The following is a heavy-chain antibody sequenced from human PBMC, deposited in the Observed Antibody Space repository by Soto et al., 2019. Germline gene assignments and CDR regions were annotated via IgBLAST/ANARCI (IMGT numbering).Heavy chain of an antibody. CDR1: GGSISSYD. CDR3: ARIQPGYCSSTSSFHFDD. Sequence: SETLSLTCTVSGGSISSYDCSWIRQPPGKGLEWIAYIYYSGITNYNPSLKSRVTISVDTSKNQFSLKLSSVTAADTALYYCARIQPGYCSSTSSFHFDDWGQGTLVTVSS. V-gene: IGHV4-59*01. D-gene: IGHD2-2*01. J-gene: IGHJ4*02. CDR2: IYYSGIT.